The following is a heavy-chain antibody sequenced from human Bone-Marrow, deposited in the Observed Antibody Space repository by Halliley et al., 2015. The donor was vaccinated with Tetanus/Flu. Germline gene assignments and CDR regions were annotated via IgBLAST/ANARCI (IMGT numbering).Heavy chain of an antibody. CDR2: GVTT. J-gene: IGHJ6*02. Sequence: GVTTYYADPVKGRFTISRHNAKNTLYLQMNSLRAEDTAVYYCARGLRGYSGYDYIYYNAMDVWGQGTTVTVSS. V-gene: IGHV3-53*04. D-gene: IGHD5-12*01. CDR3: ARGLRGYSGYDYIYYNAMDV.